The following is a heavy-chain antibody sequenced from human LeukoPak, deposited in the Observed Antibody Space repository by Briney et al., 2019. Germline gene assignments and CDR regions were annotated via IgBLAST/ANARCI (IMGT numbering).Heavy chain of an antibody. J-gene: IGHJ5*02. D-gene: IGHD2-15*01. CDR2: IYHSGST. V-gene: IGHV4-30-2*01. CDR1: GGSISSGGYY. Sequence: SETLSLTCTVSGGSISSGGYYWSWIRQPPGKGLEWIGYIYHSGSTYYNPSLKSRVTISVDRSKNQFSLKLSSVTAADTAVYYCAREPGYCSGGSCYGGWFDPWGQGTLVTVSS. CDR3: AREPGYCSGGSCYGGWFDP.